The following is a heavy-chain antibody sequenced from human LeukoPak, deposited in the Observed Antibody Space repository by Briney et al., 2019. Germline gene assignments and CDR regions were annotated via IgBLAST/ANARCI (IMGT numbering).Heavy chain of an antibody. CDR3: ARQENTAMVNGYFDC. J-gene: IGHJ4*02. Sequence: SETLSLTCTVSGGSISSSSYYWGWIRQSPGKGLEWIGSIYYSGSTYYNRSLKSRVTISVDASKNQFSLKLSSVTAADTAVYYCARQENTAMVNGYFDCWGQGTLVTVSS. D-gene: IGHD5-18*01. CDR1: GGSISSSSYY. V-gene: IGHV4-39*01. CDR2: IYYSGST.